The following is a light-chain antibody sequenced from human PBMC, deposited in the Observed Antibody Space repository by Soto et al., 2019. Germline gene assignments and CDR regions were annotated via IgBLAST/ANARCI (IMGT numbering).Light chain of an antibody. V-gene: IGKV3D-20*02. J-gene: IGKJ1*01. CDR1: QSVSSSY. Sequence: EIVLTQSPGALFLSQGERATLSCRASQSVSSSYLAWYQQKPGQAPRLLIYDASNRATGIPARFSGSGSGTDFTLTISSLEPEDFAVYYCQQRSNWPKWTFGQGTKVDIK. CDR3: QQRSNWPKWT. CDR2: DAS.